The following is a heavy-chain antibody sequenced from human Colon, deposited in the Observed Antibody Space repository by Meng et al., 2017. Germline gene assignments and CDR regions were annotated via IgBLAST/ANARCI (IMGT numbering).Heavy chain of an antibody. CDR1: GFTPTSYW. Sequence: GESLRLSCIASGFTPTSYWTSWVRQAPGKELEWVANIKQDGSEKYYVDSVKGRFTISRDNAKNSLYLQMNSLRPEDAAVYYCARALDYYDSSGYYHWGQGTLVTVSS. CDR2: IKQDGSEK. V-gene: IGHV3-7*01. D-gene: IGHD3-22*01. J-gene: IGHJ4*02. CDR3: ARALDYYDSSGYYH.